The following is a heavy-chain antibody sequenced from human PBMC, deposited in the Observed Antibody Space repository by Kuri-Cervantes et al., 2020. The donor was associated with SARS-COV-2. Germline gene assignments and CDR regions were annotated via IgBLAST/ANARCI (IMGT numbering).Heavy chain of an antibody. CDR1: GFSFSDYV. D-gene: IGHD3-10*01. Sequence: GGSLRPSCAASGFSFSDYVMTWVRQAPGKGLEWVSIINDAGTTTHYADSVKGRFTISRDNSKNTVYLQMNNLEVEDTAVYFCATGFTSVWFRPLAYWGQGTLVTVSS. CDR2: INDAGTTT. CDR3: ATGFTSVWFRPLAY. J-gene: IGHJ4*02. V-gene: IGHV3-23*01.